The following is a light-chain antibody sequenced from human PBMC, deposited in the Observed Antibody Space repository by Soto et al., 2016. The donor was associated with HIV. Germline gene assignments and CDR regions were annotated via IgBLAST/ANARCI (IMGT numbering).Light chain of an antibody. V-gene: IGLV3-25*03. CDR1: ALPDQY. J-gene: IGLJ2*01. CDR2: KDI. CDR3: QSADNSGAI. Sequence: SYELTQPPSVSVSPGQTARITCSGDALPDQYAFWYQQKPGKAPVQVIYKDIKRPSGIPERFSGSRSGTTVTLTTSGVQAEDEGDYYCQSADNSGAIFGGGTKLSVL.